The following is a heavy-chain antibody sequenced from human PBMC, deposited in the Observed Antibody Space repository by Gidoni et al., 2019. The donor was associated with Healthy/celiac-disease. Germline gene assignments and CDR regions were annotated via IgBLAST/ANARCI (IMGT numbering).Heavy chain of an antibody. CDR1: GYTLTELS. D-gene: IGHD3-22*01. CDR2: FDPEDVET. Sequence: QVQLVQSGAEVKKPGASVKVSCKVSGYTLTELSMHWVRQAPGKGLEWMGGFDPEDVETIYAQKFQGRVTMTEDTSTDTAYMELSSLRSEDTAVYYCATLYYDSSGYRETRNWFDPWGQGTLDTVSS. J-gene: IGHJ5*02. V-gene: IGHV1-24*01. CDR3: ATLYYDSSGYRETRNWFDP.